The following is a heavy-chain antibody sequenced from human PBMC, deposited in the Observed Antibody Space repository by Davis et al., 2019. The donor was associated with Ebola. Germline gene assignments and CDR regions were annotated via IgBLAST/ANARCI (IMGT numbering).Heavy chain of an antibody. CDR3: ARGRWLRSSFDY. Sequence: MPSETLSLTCAVYGGSFSGYYWSWIRQPPGKGLEWIGEINHSGSTNYNPSLKSRVTISVDTSKNQFSLKLSSVTAAATAVYYCARGRWLRSSFDYWGQGTLVTVSS. V-gene: IGHV4-34*01. CDR2: INHSGST. CDR1: GGSFSGYY. D-gene: IGHD5-12*01. J-gene: IGHJ4*02.